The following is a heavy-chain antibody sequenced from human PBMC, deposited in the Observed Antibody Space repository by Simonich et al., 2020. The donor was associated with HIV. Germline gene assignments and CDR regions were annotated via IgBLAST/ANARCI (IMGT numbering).Heavy chain of an antibody. V-gene: IGHV3-30*07. J-gene: IGHJ4*02. Sequence: QVQLVESGGGVVQPGRSLRLSCAASGFTFSSYAMHWVRQAPGKGLEWVAVISYDGSNKYYADSVKGRLTISRDNSKNTLYLQMNSLRAEDTAVYYCASGGYISSVWADDYWGQGTLVTVSS. CDR1: GFTFSSYA. CDR3: ASGGYISSVWADDY. D-gene: IGHD5-18*01. CDR2: ISYDGSNK.